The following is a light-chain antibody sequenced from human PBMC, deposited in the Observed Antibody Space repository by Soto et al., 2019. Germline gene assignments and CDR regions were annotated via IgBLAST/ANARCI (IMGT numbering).Light chain of an antibody. CDR1: NIGSKI. CDR3: RVWETISDHVF. CDR2: DDS. Sequence: SYVLTQPPSVSVAPGETAGITCGGNNIGSKIVHWYQQRPGQAPVLVVYDDSARPSVIPERFSGSNSGNTATLTISRVEAGDEADYYCRVWETISDHVFFGGGTQLTVL. J-gene: IGLJ7*01. V-gene: IGLV3-21*02.